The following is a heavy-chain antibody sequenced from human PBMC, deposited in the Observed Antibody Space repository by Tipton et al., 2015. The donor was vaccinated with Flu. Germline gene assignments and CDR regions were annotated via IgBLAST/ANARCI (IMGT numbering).Heavy chain of an antibody. V-gene: IGHV4-39*07. D-gene: IGHD3-16*01. Sequence: TLSLTCTVFGGSIGSSTYYWGWIRQPPGKGLEWIGSLYDSGITYYNPSLKSRVTISLDTSKNQFSLKLISVTAADTAVHYCARSSSAYDYVWGGSYYFDFWGQGTLVTVSS. CDR3: ARSSSAYDYVWGGSYYFDF. CDR1: GGSIGSSTYY. J-gene: IGHJ4*02. CDR2: LYDSGIT.